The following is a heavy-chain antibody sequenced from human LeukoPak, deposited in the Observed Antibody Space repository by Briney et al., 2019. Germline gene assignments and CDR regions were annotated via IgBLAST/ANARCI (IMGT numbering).Heavy chain of an antibody. V-gene: IGHV3-69-1*01. CDR1: GFIFNDAW. CDR2: ISSSSYI. CDR3: AKGFYCSGGSCQMYYFDY. Sequence: PGGSLRLSCAASGFIFNDAWMSWVRQAPGKGLEWVSSISSSSYIYYADSVKGRFTISRDNAKNSLYLQMNSLRAEDTALYYCAKGFYCSGGSCQMYYFDYWGQGTLVTVSS. D-gene: IGHD2-15*01. J-gene: IGHJ4*02.